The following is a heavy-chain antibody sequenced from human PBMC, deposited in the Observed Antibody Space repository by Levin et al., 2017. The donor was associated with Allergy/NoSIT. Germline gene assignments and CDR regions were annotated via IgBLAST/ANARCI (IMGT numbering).Heavy chain of an antibody. CDR2: IKSKTDGGTR. CDR1: GFTFSNAW. D-gene: IGHD2-15*01. Sequence: GGSLRLSCAASGFTFSNAWMTWVRQAPGKGLEWVGRIKSKTDGGTRDYAAPVRGRFTISRDDSKNTLYLQMNSLKTEDTAVYYCTTALVYCIGGGCYSLPDYWGQGTLVTVSS. CDR3: TTALVYCIGGGCYSLPDY. V-gene: IGHV3-15*01. J-gene: IGHJ4*02.